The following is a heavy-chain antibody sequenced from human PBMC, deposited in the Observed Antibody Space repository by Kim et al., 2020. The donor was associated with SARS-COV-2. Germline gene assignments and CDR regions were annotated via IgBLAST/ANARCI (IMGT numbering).Heavy chain of an antibody. CDR2: ISSSGSTI. V-gene: IGHV3-48*03. Sequence: GGSLRLSCAASGFTFSSYEMNWVRQAPGKGLEWVSYISSSGSTIYYADSVKGRFTISRDNAKNSLYLQMNSLRAEDTAVYYCARDYYEWGFDYWGQGTLVTVSS. D-gene: IGHD3-22*01. J-gene: IGHJ4*02. CDR1: GFTFSSYE. CDR3: ARDYYEWGFDY.